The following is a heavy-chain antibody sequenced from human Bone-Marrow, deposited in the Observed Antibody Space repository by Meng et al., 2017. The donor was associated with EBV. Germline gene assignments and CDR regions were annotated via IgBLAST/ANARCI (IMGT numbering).Heavy chain of an antibody. Sequence: LHVTRPRLVMPSRTLYLTCCVSVASFSSCYWWRWVHQPPGKGLECIGEIYHRGSTEYTPSLKRRDTISIDNSKNKFSLKLSSVTAADTAFYYCARVRVGGYDIDHWGQGTLVTVSS. CDR1: VASFSSCYW. D-gene: IGHD5-12*01. CDR3: ARVRVGGYDIDH. CDR2: IYHRGST. V-gene: IGHV4-4*02. J-gene: IGHJ4*02.